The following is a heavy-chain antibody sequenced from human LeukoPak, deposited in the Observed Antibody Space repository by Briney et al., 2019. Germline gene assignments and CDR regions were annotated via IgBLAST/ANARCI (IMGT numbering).Heavy chain of an antibody. J-gene: IGHJ4*02. CDR2: IYYSGST. V-gene: IGHV4-38-2*01. CDR1: GFTFSDYY. D-gene: IGHD6-19*01. CDR3: ARVSGSSGWLWSY. Sequence: GSLRLSCAASGFTFSDYYMGWIRQPPGKGLEWIGSIYYSGSTYYNPSLKSRVTISVDTSKNQFSLKLSSVTAADTAVYYCARVSGSSGWLWSYWGQGTLVTVSS.